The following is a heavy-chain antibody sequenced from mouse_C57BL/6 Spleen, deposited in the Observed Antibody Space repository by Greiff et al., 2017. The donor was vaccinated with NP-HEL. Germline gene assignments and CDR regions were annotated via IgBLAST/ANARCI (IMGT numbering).Heavy chain of an antibody. CDR3: ARGMVT. J-gene: IGHJ3*01. CDR1: GYTFTDYY. Sequence: VQLKQSGPELVKPGASVKISCKASGYTFTDYYMDWVKQSHGKSLEWIGDINPNSGGTIYNQKFKGKATLTVDTSSSTAYVELRSLTSEDTAVYYCARGMVTWGQGTLVTVSA. V-gene: IGHV1-18*01. CDR2: INPNSGGT. D-gene: IGHD2-3*01.